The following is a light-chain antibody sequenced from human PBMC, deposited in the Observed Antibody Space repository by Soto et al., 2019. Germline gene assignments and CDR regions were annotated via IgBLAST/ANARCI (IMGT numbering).Light chain of an antibody. CDR3: QQYASSPYT. V-gene: IGKV3-20*01. CDR2: GAS. CDR1: QSVTSSY. Sequence: EIVLTQSPGTLSLSPGERATLSCRASQSVTSSYLAWYQQKPVQAPRLLIYGASSRATGISDRFSGSGSGTDFTLTISRLEPEDFAVYYCQQYASSPYTFGQGTNLEIK. J-gene: IGKJ2*01.